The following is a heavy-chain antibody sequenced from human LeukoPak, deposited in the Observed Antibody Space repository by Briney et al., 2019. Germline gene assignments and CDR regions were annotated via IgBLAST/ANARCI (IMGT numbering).Heavy chain of an antibody. Sequence: GGSLRLSCAASGFTFSDYYMSWIRQAPGKGLEGVSYISSSGSTIYYADSVKGRFTISRDNAKNSLYLQMNSLRAEDTAVYYCARDRSGSDSYYYYGMDVWGQGTTVTVSS. CDR2: ISSSGSTI. V-gene: IGHV3-11*01. J-gene: IGHJ6*02. CDR1: GFTFSDYY. D-gene: IGHD1-26*01. CDR3: ARDRSGSDSYYYYGMDV.